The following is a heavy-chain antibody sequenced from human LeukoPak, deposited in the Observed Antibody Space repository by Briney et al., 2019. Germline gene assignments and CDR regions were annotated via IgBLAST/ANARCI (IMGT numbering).Heavy chain of an antibody. D-gene: IGHD1-26*01. CDR3: ATVSEAGATHFDY. V-gene: IGHV1-69*13. J-gene: IGHJ4*02. CDR1: GGTFSSYA. CDR2: IIPIFGTA. Sequence: GASVKVSCKASGGTFSSYAISWVRQAPGQGLEWMGGIIPIFGTANYAQKFQGRVTITADESTSTAYMELSSLRSEDTAVYYCATVSEAGATHFDYWGQGTLVTVSS.